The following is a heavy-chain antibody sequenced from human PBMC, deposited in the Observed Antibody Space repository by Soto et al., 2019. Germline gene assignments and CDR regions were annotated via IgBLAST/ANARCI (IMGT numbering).Heavy chain of an antibody. CDR1: GGTFSSYA. CDR2: IIPVFGTA. J-gene: IGHJ4*02. D-gene: IGHD6-19*01. CDR3: ARVDCSCGWYLFEY. Sequence: QVQLVQSGAEVKKPGSSVKVSCKASGGTFSSYAISWVRQAPGQGLEWMGGIIPVFGTANYAQKFQGRVTITADESTSPAHGELSSLRSEDTAVYYCARVDCSCGWYLFEYWGQGTLVTAAS. V-gene: IGHV1-69*01.